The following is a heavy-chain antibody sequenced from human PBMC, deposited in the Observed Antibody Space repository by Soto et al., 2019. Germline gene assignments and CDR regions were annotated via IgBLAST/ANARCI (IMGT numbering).Heavy chain of an antibody. J-gene: IGHJ4*02. CDR3: ARLKSDSSGFLFLD. V-gene: IGHV1-18*01. CDR2: ISAYNDNT. D-gene: IGHD3-22*01. CDR1: GYTFTNYG. Sequence: QVQLVQSGAEVKKPGASVKVSCKASGYTFTNYGISWVRQAPGQGLEWMGWISAYNDNTNYAQKVQGRVTVTTDTSTSTAYMELRSLTSDDTAVYYCARLKSDSSGFLFLDWGQGTLVTVSS.